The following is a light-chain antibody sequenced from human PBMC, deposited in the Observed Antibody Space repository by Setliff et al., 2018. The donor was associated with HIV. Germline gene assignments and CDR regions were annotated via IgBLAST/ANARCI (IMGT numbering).Light chain of an antibody. J-gene: IGLJ1*01. V-gene: IGLV2-23*02. Sequence: ALTQPASVSGSPGQSIIISCTGTSSDVGSFNLVSWYQQDPGKAPKLMIYEVSKRPSGVSNRFSGSKSGNTASLTISGLQAEDEADYYCCSYAGSTTYVFGTGTKVTVL. CDR3: CSYAGSTTYV. CDR1: SSDVGSFNL. CDR2: EVS.